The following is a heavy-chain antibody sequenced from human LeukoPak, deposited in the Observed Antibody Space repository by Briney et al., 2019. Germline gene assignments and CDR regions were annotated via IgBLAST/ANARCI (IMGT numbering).Heavy chain of an antibody. Sequence: SGGSLRLSCAASGFTFSSYSMNWVRQAPGKGLEWVSSISSSSSYIYYADSVKGRFTISRDNSKNTLYLQMNSLRAEDTAVYYCARDRRELRHGGYFDLWGRGTLVTVSS. CDR1: GFTFSSYS. CDR2: ISSSSSYI. CDR3: ARDRRELRHGGYFDL. D-gene: IGHD1-26*01. J-gene: IGHJ2*01. V-gene: IGHV3-21*01.